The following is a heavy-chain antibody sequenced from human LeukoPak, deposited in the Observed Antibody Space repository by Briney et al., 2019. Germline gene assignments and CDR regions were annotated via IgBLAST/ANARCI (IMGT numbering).Heavy chain of an antibody. J-gene: IGHJ4*02. CDR2: IWYDGSKE. CDR1: GFTFSSYG. V-gene: IGHV3-33*01. CDR3: ARVIGWSLFDC. Sequence: PGGSLRLSCAASGFTFSSYGMHWVRQAPGKWLEWVAVIWYDGSKEYLADSVKGRFTISRDNSKNTVYLQMNSLKTEDTAVYYCARVIGWSLFDCWGQGTLVTVSS. D-gene: IGHD2-15*01.